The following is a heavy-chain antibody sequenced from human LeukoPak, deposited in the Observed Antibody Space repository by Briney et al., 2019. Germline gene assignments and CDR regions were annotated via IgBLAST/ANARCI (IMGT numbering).Heavy chain of an antibody. D-gene: IGHD3-22*01. CDR1: GFTFSSYA. J-gene: IGHJ4*02. V-gene: IGHV3-23*01. CDR2: ISGSGGST. CDR3: AKAKDSSGYNDY. Sequence: GGSLRLSCAASGFTFSSYAMSWVRQAPVKGLEWVSAISGSGGSTYYADSVKGRFTISRDNSKNTLYLQMNSLRAEDTAVYYCAKAKDSSGYNDYWGQGTLVTVSS.